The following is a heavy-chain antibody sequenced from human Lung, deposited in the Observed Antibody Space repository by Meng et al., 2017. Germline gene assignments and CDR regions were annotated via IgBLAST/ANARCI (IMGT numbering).Heavy chain of an antibody. CDR2: ISSSSSYI. V-gene: IGHV3-21*01. CDR3: ARERGTSDY. CDR1: GFTFSSYS. Sequence: EVQPVESGGGLVKTRGSLRRSCAASGFTFSSYSMNWVRQAPGKGLEWVSSISSSSSYIYYADSVKGRFTISRDNAKNSLYLQMNSLRAEDTAVYYCARERGTSDYWGQGTLVTVSS. J-gene: IGHJ4*02. D-gene: IGHD1-7*01.